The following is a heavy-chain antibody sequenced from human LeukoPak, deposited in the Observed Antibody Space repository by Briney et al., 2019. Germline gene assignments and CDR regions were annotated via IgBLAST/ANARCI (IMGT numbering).Heavy chain of an antibody. Sequence: ASETLSLTCAVSGDSVSSGVYYWTWIRQHPGKGLEWIGYISNSGTTSYSPSLKSRVSISVDTSNNQFSLRLSSVTAADTAVYYCARDVVVTSSPDAFDIWGQGTMVTVSS. CDR3: ARDVVVTSSPDAFDI. CDR2: ISNSGTT. D-gene: IGHD2-21*02. CDR1: GDSVSSGVYY. J-gene: IGHJ3*02. V-gene: IGHV4-31*11.